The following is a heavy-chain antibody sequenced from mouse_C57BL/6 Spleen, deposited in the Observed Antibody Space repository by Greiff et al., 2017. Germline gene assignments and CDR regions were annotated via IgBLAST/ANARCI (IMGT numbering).Heavy chain of an antibody. J-gene: IGHJ3*01. CDR1: GFTFTDYY. Sequence: EVKLVESGGGLVQPGGSLSLSCAASGFTFTDYYMRWVRQPPGKALEWLGFIRNKANGYTTEYSASVKGRFTISRDNSKSILYLQMNALRAEDSATYYCARSLYDYDGDGFAYWGQGTLVTVSA. CDR3: ARSLYDYDGDGFAY. D-gene: IGHD2-4*01. V-gene: IGHV7-3*01. CDR2: IRNKANGYTT.